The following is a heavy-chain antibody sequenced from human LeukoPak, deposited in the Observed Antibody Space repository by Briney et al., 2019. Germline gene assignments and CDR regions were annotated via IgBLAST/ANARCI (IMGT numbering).Heavy chain of an antibody. CDR3: ATWDVPYFDY. V-gene: IGHV3-30*02. CDR1: GFTFSSYA. CDR2: IRYDGSNK. D-gene: IGHD2-2*01. Sequence: GGSLRLSCAASGFTFSSYAMHWVRQAPGKGLEWVAFIRYDGSNKYYADSVKGRFTISRDNSKNTLYLQMNSLRAEDTAVYYCATWDVPYFDYWGQGTLVTVSS. J-gene: IGHJ4*02.